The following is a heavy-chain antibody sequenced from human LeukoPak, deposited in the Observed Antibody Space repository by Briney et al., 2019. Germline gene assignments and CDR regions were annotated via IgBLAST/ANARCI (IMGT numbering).Heavy chain of an antibody. CDR1: GYTFTSYG. Sequence: ASVKVSCKASGYTFTSYGISWVRQAPGQGPEWMGWISAYNGNTNYAQKLQGRVTMTTDTSTSTAYMELRSLRSDDTAVYYCARSFDIVVVVAAAGWFDPWGQGTLVTVSS. V-gene: IGHV1-18*01. CDR2: ISAYNGNT. J-gene: IGHJ5*02. D-gene: IGHD2-15*01. CDR3: ARSFDIVVVVAAAGWFDP.